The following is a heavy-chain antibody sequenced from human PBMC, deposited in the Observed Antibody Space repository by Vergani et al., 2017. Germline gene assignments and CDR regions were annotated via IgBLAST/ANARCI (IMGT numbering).Heavy chain of an antibody. Sequence: QVLLVQSGAEVKKPGASVKVSCKASGYTFTGYYMHWVRQAPGQGLEWMGWINPKSGGTNYAQKFQGRVTMTRDTSISTAYMELSRLRSDATAVYYCARGRRPVASSYYDSSGYYFSDYFDYWGQGTLVPVSS. CDR3: ARGRRPVASSYYDSSGYYFSDYFDY. V-gene: IGHV1-2*02. CDR2: INPKSGGT. CDR1: GYTFTGYY. J-gene: IGHJ4*02. D-gene: IGHD3-22*01.